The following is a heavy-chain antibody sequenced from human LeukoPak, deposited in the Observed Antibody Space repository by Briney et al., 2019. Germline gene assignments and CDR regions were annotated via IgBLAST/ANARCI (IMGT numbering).Heavy chain of an antibody. D-gene: IGHD3-10*01. CDR3: ARGQEGWFGEFRAFDI. CDR1: GGSISSYY. J-gene: IGHJ3*02. V-gene: IGHV4-59*01. CDR2: IYYSGST. Sequence: SETLSLTCTVSGGSISSYYWSWIRQPPGKGLEWIGYIYYSGSTNYNPSLKSRVTISVDTSKNQFSLKLSSVTAADTAVYYRARGQEGWFGEFRAFDIWGQGTMVTVSS.